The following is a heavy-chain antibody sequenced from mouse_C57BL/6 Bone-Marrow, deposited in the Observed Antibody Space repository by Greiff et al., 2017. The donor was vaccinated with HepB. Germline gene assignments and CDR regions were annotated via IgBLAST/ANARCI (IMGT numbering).Heavy chain of an antibody. J-gene: IGHJ4*01. Sequence: EVKLMESGGDLVKPGGSLKLSCAASGFTFSSYGMSWVRQTPDKRLEWVATISSGGSYTYYPDSVKGRFTISRDNAKNTLYLQMSSLKSEDTAMYYCARQTTVVAYYAMDYWGQGTSVTVSS. CDR3: ARQTTVVAYYAMDY. CDR2: ISSGGSYT. V-gene: IGHV5-6*01. CDR1: GFTFSSYG. D-gene: IGHD1-1*01.